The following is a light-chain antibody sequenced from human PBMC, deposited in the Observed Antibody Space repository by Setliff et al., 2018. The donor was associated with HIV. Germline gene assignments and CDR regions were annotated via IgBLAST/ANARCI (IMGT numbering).Light chain of an antibody. CDR2: QDT. V-gene: IGLV3-1*01. CDR3: RAWDSSPR. Sequence: SYELTQPPSVSVSPGQTASITCSGDKLGDKYASWYQQKPGQSPVLVIYQDTKRPSGIPERFSGSNSGNTATLTISGTQAMDEADYYCRAWDSSPRFGGGTKVTVL. J-gene: IGLJ3*02. CDR1: KLGDKY.